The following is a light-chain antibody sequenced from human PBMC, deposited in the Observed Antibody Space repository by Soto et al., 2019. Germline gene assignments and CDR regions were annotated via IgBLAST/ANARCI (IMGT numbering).Light chain of an antibody. V-gene: IGKV3-20*01. Sequence: IVLTQSPGTLSLSPGERATLSCRASQSVSGTYLAWYQQKPGQAPKLLIYDVSIRATGIPDWFSGSGSGADFTLTISRLEPEDFAVYYCQQYGTSPQTFGQGTRLEIK. J-gene: IGKJ5*01. CDR1: QSVSGTY. CDR3: QQYGTSPQT. CDR2: DVS.